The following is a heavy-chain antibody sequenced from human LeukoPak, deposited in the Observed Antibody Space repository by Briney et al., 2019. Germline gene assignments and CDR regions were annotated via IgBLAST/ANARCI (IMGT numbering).Heavy chain of an antibody. CDR1: GYTFTSYG. Sequence: GASVKVSCKASGYTFTSYGISWVRQAPGQGLEWMGWISAYNGNTNYAQKLQGRVTMTTDTSTSTAYMELRSLRSDDTAVYYCARVISSYSSSWYPGTGGAFDIWGQGTMVTVSS. J-gene: IGHJ3*02. CDR2: ISAYNGNT. CDR3: ARVISSYSSSWYPGTGGAFDI. D-gene: IGHD6-13*01. V-gene: IGHV1-18*01.